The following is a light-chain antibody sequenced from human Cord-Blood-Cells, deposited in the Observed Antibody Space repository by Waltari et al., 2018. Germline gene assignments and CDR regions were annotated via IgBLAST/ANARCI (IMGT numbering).Light chain of an antibody. CDR1: QSISSY. CDR3: QQSYSTPWT. Sequence: DIQMTQSPSSQSASVGDRVTITCRASQSISSYLNWYQQKPGIAPKLLIYAASSLQSGVPSRFSGSGSGTDFTLTISSLQPEDFATYYCQQSYSTPWTFGQGTKVEIK. J-gene: IGKJ1*01. CDR2: AAS. V-gene: IGKV1-39*01.